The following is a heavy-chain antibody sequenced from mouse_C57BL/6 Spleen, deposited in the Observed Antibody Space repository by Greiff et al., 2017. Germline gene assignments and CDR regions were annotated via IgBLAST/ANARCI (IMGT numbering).Heavy chain of an antibody. CDR2: ISSGGSYT. CDR3: ARHNYGSSYLYYGY. D-gene: IGHD1-1*01. CDR1: GFTFSSYG. J-gene: IGHJ2*01. Sequence: EVKLVESGGDLVKPGGSLKLSCAASGFTFSSYGMSWVRQTPDKRLEWVATISSGGSYTYYPDSVKGRFTISRDNAKNTLYLQMSSLKSEDTAMYYCARHNYGSSYLYYGYWGHGTTLTLS. V-gene: IGHV5-6*01.